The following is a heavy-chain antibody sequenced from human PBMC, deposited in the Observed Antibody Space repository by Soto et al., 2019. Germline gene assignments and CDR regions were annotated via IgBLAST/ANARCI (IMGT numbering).Heavy chain of an antibody. J-gene: IGHJ5*01. V-gene: IGHV6-1*01. CDR2: TYYRSKWYN. CDR3: ARDEYTSGWYRFDP. D-gene: IGHD6-19*01. CDR1: GDRVSRNSAA. Sequence: SQTLSLTQGISGDRVSRNSAAWNRITQSPPRGLEWVGRTYYRSKWYNNYAIAVKCRITINPDTSKNQFSLQLNSVTPEDTAVYYCARDEYTSGWYRFDPWGQGILVTVSS.